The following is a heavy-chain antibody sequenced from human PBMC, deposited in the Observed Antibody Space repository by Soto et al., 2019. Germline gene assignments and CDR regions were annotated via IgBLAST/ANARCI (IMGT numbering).Heavy chain of an antibody. V-gene: IGHV4-34*01. Sequence: SETLSLTCAVYGGSFSGYYWSWIRQPPGKVLEWIGEINHSGSTNYNPSLKSRVTISVDTSKNQFSLKLSSVTAADTAVYYCARADDILTGYLSAWFDPWCQGSLVT. CDR1: GGSFSGYY. D-gene: IGHD3-9*01. J-gene: IGHJ5*02. CDR3: ARADDILTGYLSAWFDP. CDR2: INHSGST.